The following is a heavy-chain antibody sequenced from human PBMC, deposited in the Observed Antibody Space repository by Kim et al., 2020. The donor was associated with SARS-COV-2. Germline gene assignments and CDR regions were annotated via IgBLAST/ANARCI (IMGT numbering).Heavy chain of an antibody. J-gene: IGHJ4*02. V-gene: IGHV4-38-2*02. D-gene: IGHD6-19*01. CDR2: IYHTGST. CDR3: ARGGSGWTPYY. Sequence: SETLSLTCTVSGYSISSGYYWGWIRQPPGKGLEWIATIYHTGSTYYNPSLKSRVTISVDTSKNQFSLKLRSVTAADTAIYYCARGGSGWTPYYWGQGTLVTVSS. CDR1: GYSISSGYY.